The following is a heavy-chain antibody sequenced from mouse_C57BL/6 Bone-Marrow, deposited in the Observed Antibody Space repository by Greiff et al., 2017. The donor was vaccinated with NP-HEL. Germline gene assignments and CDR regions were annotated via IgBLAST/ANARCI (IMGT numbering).Heavy chain of an antibody. CDR2: IYPGGGYT. D-gene: IGHD2-3*01. CDR1: GYTFTNYW. Sequence: VQLQQSGAELVRPGTSVKMSCKASGYTFTNYWIGWAKQRPGHGLEWIGDIYPGGGYTNYNEKFKGKATLTADKSSSTAYMQFSSLTSEDSAIYYCARSRIYDGYSYAMDYWGQGTSVTVSS. J-gene: IGHJ4*01. CDR3: ARSRIYDGYSYAMDY. V-gene: IGHV1-63*01.